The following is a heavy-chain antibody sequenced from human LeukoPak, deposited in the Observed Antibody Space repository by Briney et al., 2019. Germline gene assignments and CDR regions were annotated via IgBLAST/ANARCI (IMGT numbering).Heavy chain of an antibody. V-gene: IGHV1-24*01. D-gene: IGHD1-26*01. CDR3: ATVAVGAVNFDY. CDR2: FDPEDGET. CDR1: GYTLTELS. J-gene: IGHJ4*02. Sequence: ASVKVSCKVSGYTLTELSMHWVRQAPGKGLEWMGGFDPEDGETIYAQKFQGRVTMTEDTSTDTAYMELSSLRSEDTAVYYCATVAVGAVNFDYWGQGTLVTVSS.